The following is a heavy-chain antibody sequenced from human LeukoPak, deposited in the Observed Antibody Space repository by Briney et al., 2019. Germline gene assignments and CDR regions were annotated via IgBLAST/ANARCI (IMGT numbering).Heavy chain of an antibody. CDR3: ARDSSYSSGWYPFDY. CDR2: IYYSGST. V-gene: IGHV4-59*13. Sequence: PSETLSLTCTVSGGSISSYYWSWIRQPPGKGLEWSGYIYYSGSTNYNPSPKSRVTISVDTSKNQFSLKLSSVTAADTAVYYCARDSSYSSGWYPFDYWGQGTLVTVSS. J-gene: IGHJ4*02. CDR1: GGSISSYY. D-gene: IGHD6-19*01.